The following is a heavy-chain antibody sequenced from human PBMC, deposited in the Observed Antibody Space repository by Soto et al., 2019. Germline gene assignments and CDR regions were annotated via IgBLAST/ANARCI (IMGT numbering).Heavy chain of an antibody. D-gene: IGHD6-19*01. CDR1: GFTFSSYS. V-gene: IGHV3-48*01. CDR2: ISSSSSTI. Sequence: GGSLRLSCAASGFTFSSYSMNWVRQAPGKGLEWVSYISSSSSTIYYAETVKGRFTISRDNAKKSLYLQMNSLRAEDTAVYYCARDHNSGGWLAVIDAFDIWGQGTMVTVSS. CDR3: ARDHNSGGWLAVIDAFDI. J-gene: IGHJ3*02.